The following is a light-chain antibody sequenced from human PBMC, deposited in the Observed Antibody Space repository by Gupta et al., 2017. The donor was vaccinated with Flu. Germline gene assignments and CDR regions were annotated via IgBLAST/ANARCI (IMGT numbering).Light chain of an antibody. V-gene: IGKV3-20*01. CDR1: QTITRDY. J-gene: IGKJ4*01. CDR3: HQYLSAPLT. Sequence: ERATLSCKASQTITRDYLAWYQQRPGQAPRLLIFDAFNRATDIPDRFSGSGSGTDFTLTISRLEPEDFAIYYCHQYLSAPLTFGGGTMVE. CDR2: DAF.